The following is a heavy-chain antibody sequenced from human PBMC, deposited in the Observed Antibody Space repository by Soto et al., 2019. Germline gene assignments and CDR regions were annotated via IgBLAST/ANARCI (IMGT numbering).Heavy chain of an antibody. CDR3: AKTRSGGVPIDY. CDR1: GFTFDDYA. V-gene: IGHV3-43D*03. Sequence: GESLKISCAASGFTFDDYAMHWVRQAPGKGLEWVSLISWDGGSTYYADSVKGRFTISRDNSKNSLYLQMNGLRAEDTALYYCAKTRSGGVPIDYWGQGTLVTVSS. J-gene: IGHJ4*02. D-gene: IGHD2-8*02. CDR2: ISWDGGST.